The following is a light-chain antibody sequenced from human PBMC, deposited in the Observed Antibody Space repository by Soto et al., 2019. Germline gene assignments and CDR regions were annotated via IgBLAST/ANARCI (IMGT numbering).Light chain of an antibody. CDR1: QSVSSSY. Sequence: EIVLPQSPGTLSLSPGERATLSCRASQSVSSSYLAWYQQKPGQAPRLLLYSASSRATGIPDRFSGSGSGTAFTLTISRLEPEDFAVYYCHQYDTSPRTFGQGTKVEIK. CDR3: HQYDTSPRT. V-gene: IGKV3-20*01. CDR2: SAS. J-gene: IGKJ1*01.